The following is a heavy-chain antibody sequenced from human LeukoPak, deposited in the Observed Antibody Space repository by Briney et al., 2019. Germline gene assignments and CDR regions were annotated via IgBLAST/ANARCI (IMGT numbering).Heavy chain of an antibody. CDR1: GGSFSNYY. CDR2: IYYSGST. Sequence: KASETLSLTCTVSGGSFSNYYWSWIRQPPGKGLEWIGYIYYSGSTNYSPSLKSRVTISVDTSTNQFSLNLSSVTAADTAVYYCARHPTALVSYGFDPWGQGTLVTVSS. V-gene: IGHV4-59*08. J-gene: IGHJ5*02. CDR3: ARHPTALVSYGFDP. D-gene: IGHD5-18*01.